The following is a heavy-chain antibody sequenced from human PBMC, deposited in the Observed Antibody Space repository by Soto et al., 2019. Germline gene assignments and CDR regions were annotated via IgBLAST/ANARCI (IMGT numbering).Heavy chain of an antibody. J-gene: IGHJ4*02. D-gene: IGHD5-12*01. V-gene: IGHV3-64D*08. CDR1: GFNFRDYV. CDR2: ITTNGGST. Sequence: GGSLRLSCSASGFNFRDYVMHWVRQAPGKGLDYVSAITTNGGSTYYADTVKGRFTISRDNSKSTLYLQMNTLRTEDTAVYYCVKGQNIVATTHFDYWGQGTLVTVSS. CDR3: VKGQNIVATTHFDY.